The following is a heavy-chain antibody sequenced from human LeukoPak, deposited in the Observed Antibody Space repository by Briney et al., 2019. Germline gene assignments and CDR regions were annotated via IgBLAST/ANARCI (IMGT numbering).Heavy chain of an antibody. D-gene: IGHD3-3*01. CDR1: GGSISSYY. CDR2: IYTSGST. Sequence: ASETLSLTCTVSGGSISSYYWSWIRQPAGKGLEWIGRIYTSGSTNYNPSLKSRVTMSVDTSKNQFSLKLSSVTAADTAVYYCARLRFWSGYYDFDYWGQGTLVTVSS. J-gene: IGHJ4*02. CDR3: ARLRFWSGYYDFDY. V-gene: IGHV4-4*07.